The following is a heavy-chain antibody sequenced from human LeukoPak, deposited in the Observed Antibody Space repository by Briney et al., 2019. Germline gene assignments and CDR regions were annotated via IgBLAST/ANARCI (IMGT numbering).Heavy chain of an antibody. CDR3: ARSYGSGRDTYYFDY. J-gene: IGHJ4*02. D-gene: IGHD3-10*01. CDR2: IYYSGST. Sequence: SETLSLTCTVSGGSLSSYYWSWIRQPPGKGLEWVGYIYYSGSTNHNPPLKSRVTISGDTSKNQFSLKLSSVTAADTAVYYCARSYGSGRDTYYFDYWGQGTLVTVSS. V-gene: IGHV4-59*01. CDR1: GGSLSSYY.